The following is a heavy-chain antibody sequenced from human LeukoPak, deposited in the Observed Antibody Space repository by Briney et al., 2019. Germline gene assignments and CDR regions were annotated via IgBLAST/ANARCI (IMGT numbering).Heavy chain of an antibody. CDR1: GGTFSSYA. CDR3: ARDLLNYDILTGYTYFDY. Sequence: ASVKVSCKASGGTFSSYAISWVRQAPGQGLEWMGWISAYNGNTNYAQKLQGRVTMTTDTSTSTAYMELRSLRSDDTAVYYCARDLLNYDILTGYTYFDYWGQGTLVTVSS. D-gene: IGHD3-9*01. V-gene: IGHV1-18*01. CDR2: ISAYNGNT. J-gene: IGHJ4*02.